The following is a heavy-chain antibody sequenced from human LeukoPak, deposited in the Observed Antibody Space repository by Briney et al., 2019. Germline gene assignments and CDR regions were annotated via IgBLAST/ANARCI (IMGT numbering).Heavy chain of an antibody. CDR1: GGTFSSYA. V-gene: IGHV1-69*13. D-gene: IGHD3-3*01. CDR3: ARVRFLRENSGATTSYYYYGMDV. CDR2: IIPIFGTA. Sequence: SVEVSCKASGGTFSSYAISWVRQAPGQGLEWMGGIIPIFGTANYAQKFQGRVTITADESTSTAYMELSSLRSEDTAVYYCARVRFLRENSGATTSYYYYGMDVWGRGTTVTVSS. J-gene: IGHJ6*02.